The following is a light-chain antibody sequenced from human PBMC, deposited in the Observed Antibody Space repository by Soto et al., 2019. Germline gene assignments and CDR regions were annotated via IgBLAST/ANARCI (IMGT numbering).Light chain of an antibody. CDR2: GVT. Sequence: QSALTQPASASGSPGQSITISCTGSNSDIGGYNSVSWYQQHPGKAPKLLIFGVTNRPSGVSDRFSGSKSGNTASLTISALQAEDEADYYCTSYTSVTIVVFGGGTKLTVL. V-gene: IGLV2-14*01. CDR1: NSDIGGYNS. CDR3: TSYTSVTIVV. J-gene: IGLJ2*01.